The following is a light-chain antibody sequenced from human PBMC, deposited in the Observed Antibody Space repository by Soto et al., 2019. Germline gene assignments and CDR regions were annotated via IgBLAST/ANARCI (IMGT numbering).Light chain of an antibody. CDR3: QQANSFPIT. V-gene: IGKV1-12*01. CDR1: QGVSAG. Sequence: DIQMTQSPSSVSASVGDRVTITFRASQGVSAGLAWYQQKAGKAPKLLIYAASSLQSGVPSRFSGSGSGTKFTLTISSLQPEDFATYYCQQANSFPITFGQGTRLEIK. J-gene: IGKJ5*01. CDR2: AAS.